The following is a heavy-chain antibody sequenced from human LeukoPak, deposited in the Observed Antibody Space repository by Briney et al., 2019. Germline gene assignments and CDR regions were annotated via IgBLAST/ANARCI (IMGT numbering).Heavy chain of an antibody. D-gene: IGHD5-18*01. CDR2: IYHSGST. CDR1: GYSISSGYY. CDR3: ARERGVGIQLWSRPFDY. J-gene: IGHJ4*02. Sequence: SETLSLTCAVSGYSISSGYYWGWIRQPPGKGLEWIGSIYHSGSTYYNPSLKSRVTISVDTSKNQFSLKLSSVTAADTAVYYCARERGVGIQLWSRPFDYWGQGTLVTVSS. V-gene: IGHV4-38-2*02.